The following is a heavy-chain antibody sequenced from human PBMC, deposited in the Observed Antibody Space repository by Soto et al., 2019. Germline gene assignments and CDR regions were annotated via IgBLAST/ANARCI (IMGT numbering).Heavy chain of an antibody. V-gene: IGHV4-59*08. D-gene: IGHD3-22*01. J-gene: IGHJ3*02. CDR2: IYYSGST. CDR1: GGSISSHY. CDR3: ARQGYYYDSSGYYYDAFDI. Sequence: TSETLSLTCTVSGGSISSHYWSWIRQPPGKGLEWIGYIYYSGSTNYNPSLKSRVTISVDTSKNQFSLKLSSVTAADTAVYYCARQGYYYDSSGYYYDAFDIWGQGTMVTVSS.